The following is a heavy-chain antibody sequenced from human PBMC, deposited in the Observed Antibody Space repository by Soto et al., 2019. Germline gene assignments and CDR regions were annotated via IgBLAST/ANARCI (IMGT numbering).Heavy chain of an antibody. D-gene: IGHD3-3*01. Sequence: PSETLSLTFAVYGGSFSGYYWSWIRQPPGKGLEWIGEVNHSGSTNYNPSLKSRVTISVDTSKNQFSLKLSSVTAADTAVYYCARGWIGMVIIRFEPWGPGTLVTVTT. CDR3: ARGWIGMVIIRFEP. V-gene: IGHV4-34*01. J-gene: IGHJ5*02. CDR1: GGSFSGYY. CDR2: VNHSGST.